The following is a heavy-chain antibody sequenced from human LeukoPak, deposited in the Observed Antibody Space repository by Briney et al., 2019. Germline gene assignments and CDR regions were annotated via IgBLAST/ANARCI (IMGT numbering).Heavy chain of an antibody. J-gene: IGHJ6*02. CDR2: INHSGST. Sequence: PSETLSLTCAVYGGSFSGYYWSWIRQPPGKGLEWIGEINHSGSTNYNPSLKSRVTISADTSKNQSSLKLSSVTAADTAVYYCARGPQLYSSWPYYYYGMDVWGQGTTVTVSS. D-gene: IGHD6-6*01. CDR1: GGSFSGYY. CDR3: ARGPQLYSSWPYYYYGMDV. V-gene: IGHV4-34*01.